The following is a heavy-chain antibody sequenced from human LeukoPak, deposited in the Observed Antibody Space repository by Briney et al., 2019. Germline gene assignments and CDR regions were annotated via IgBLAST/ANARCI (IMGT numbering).Heavy chain of an antibody. CDR2: INPNSGGT. Sequence: ASVKVSRKASGYTFTGYYMHWVRQAPGQGLEWMGWINPNSGGTNYAQKFQGRVTMTRDTSISTAYMELSRLRSDDTAVYYCARDFEGVRGVIDYWGQGTLVTVSS. D-gene: IGHD3-10*01. CDR3: ARDFEGVRGVIDY. V-gene: IGHV1-2*02. CDR1: GYTFTGYY. J-gene: IGHJ4*02.